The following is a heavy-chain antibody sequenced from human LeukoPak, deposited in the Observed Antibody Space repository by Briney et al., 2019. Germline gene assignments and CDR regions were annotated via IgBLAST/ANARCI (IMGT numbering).Heavy chain of an antibody. CDR1: GGSIISNNHY. V-gene: IGHV4-39*02. CDR3: AREVEYYDSSGYRPHAFDI. CDR2: ISYSGGT. D-gene: IGHD3-22*01. J-gene: IGHJ3*02. Sequence: PSETLSLTCTVSGGSIISNNHYWGWTRQPPGKGLEWFGSISYSGGTAYNPSLRSRVTISVDTSKNQFSLKVNSVTAADTAAYYCAREVEYYDSSGYRPHAFDIWGQGTLVTVSA.